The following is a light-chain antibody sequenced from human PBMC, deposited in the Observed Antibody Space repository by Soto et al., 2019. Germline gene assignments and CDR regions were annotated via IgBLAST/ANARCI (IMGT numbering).Light chain of an antibody. V-gene: IGLV2-14*01. CDR2: EVT. CDR1: SSNIGSNT. J-gene: IGLJ1*01. CDR3: SSYTRNTALV. Sequence: LTQPPSASGTPGQRVTISCSGSSSNIGSNTVNWYQQHPGKAPKLMIYEVTNRPSGVSHRFSGSKSGSTASLTISGLQAEDEADYYYSSYTRNTALVFGPGTKVTVL.